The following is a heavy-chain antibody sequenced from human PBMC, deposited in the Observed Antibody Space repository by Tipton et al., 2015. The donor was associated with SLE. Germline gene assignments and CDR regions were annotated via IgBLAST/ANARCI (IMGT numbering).Heavy chain of an antibody. CDR3: ATVGHFDY. J-gene: IGHJ4*02. Sequence: TLSLTCAVYGGSFSGYYWSWIRQPPGKGLEWIGEINHSGSTNYNPSLKSRVTISVDTSKNQFSLKLSSVTAADTAVYYCATVGHFDYWGQGTLVTVSS. CDR2: INHSGST. V-gene: IGHV4-34*01. CDR1: GGSFSGYY.